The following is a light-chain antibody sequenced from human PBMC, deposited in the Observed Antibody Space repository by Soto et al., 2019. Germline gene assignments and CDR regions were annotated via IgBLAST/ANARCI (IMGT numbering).Light chain of an antibody. CDR3: QVWDSSSDCV. V-gene: IGLV3-21*02. J-gene: IGLJ1*01. CDR1: DIGSKR. Sequence: YELTQPPSVSVAPGQTARITCGGNDIGSKRVHWYQPKPGQAPVLVVYYDSDRPSGIPDRFSGSNSGNTATLTSSRVEAGDEAGYYCQVWDSSSDCVFGTGTKVNVL. CDR2: YDS.